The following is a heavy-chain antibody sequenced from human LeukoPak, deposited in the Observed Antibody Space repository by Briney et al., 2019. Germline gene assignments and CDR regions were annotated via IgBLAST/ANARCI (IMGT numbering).Heavy chain of an antibody. Sequence: PSETLSLTCTVSGGSISSGVYCWSWIRQRPGEGLQWIGYICSSGSAYYNASLKSRVSMSTDTSNNQFSLKLNSVTAADTAVYYCAGDGGGSLHGMDVWGQGTTVTVSS. J-gene: IGHJ6*02. D-gene: IGHD2-15*01. CDR2: ICSSGSA. CDR1: GGSISSGVYC. V-gene: IGHV4-31*03. CDR3: AGDGGGSLHGMDV.